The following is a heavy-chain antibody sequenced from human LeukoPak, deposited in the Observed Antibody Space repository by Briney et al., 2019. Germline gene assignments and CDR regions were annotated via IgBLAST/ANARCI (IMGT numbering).Heavy chain of an antibody. CDR3: ARDDFEYSVHYGMDV. V-gene: IGHV4-39*07. Sequence: PSETLSLTCTVSGGSISSSSFYWGWIRQPPGKGLEWIGTIFYSGSTYYNPSLKSRVTMSVDTSKNQISLRLRSVTAAGTAVYYCARDDFEYSVHYGMDVWGQGTTVTVSS. CDR1: GGSISSSSFY. J-gene: IGHJ6*02. D-gene: IGHD3-9*01. CDR2: IFYSGST.